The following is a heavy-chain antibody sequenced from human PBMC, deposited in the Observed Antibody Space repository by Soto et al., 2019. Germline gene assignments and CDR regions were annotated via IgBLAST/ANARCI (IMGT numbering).Heavy chain of an antibody. J-gene: IGHJ4*02. CDR1: GFTFSSYV. CDR2: ISGSGGST. Sequence: EVQLLESGGGLVQPGGSLRLSCAASGFTFSSYVMSWVRQAPGKGLEWVSAISGSGGSTYYADSVKGRFTISRDNSKNTLYLQMNSLRAEDTAVYYCAKDEALGGFVESSFDYWGQGTLVTVSS. CDR3: AKDEALGGFVESSFDY. V-gene: IGHV3-23*01. D-gene: IGHD3-16*01.